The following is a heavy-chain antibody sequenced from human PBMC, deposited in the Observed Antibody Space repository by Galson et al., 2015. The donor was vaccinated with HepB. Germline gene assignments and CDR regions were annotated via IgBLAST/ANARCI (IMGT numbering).Heavy chain of an antibody. CDR3: ARPQGLVRGPYPGSDAFNV. J-gene: IGHJ3*01. V-gene: IGHV5-51*01. CDR1: GYSFTNYW. D-gene: IGHD3-10*01. CDR2: IYPGDSEI. Sequence: QSGAEVKRPGESLKISCQAPGYSFTNYWIGWVRQTPGYGLECMGIIYPGDSEIRYNPSFPGQVTMSVDKSISTAYLQWGSLKASDSAMYYCARPQGLVRGPYPGSDAFNVWGQGTMVTVSS.